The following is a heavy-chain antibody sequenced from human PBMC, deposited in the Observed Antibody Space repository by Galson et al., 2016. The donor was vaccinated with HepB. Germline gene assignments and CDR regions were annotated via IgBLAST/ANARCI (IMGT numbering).Heavy chain of an antibody. CDR2: INQSGSA. CDR1: GASFSTYY. D-gene: IGHD3-10*01. CDR3: ARMDHPLSGSGSYNTRRGNYYCYFRDV. J-gene: IGHJ6*03. V-gene: IGHV4-34*01. Sequence: SETLSLTCAVYGASFSTYYWTWIRLSPGKGLEWIGEINQSGSASYNPSLESRVTISVDTSNKQFSLRLSSLTAADTAVYYCARMDHPLSGSGSYNTRRGNYYCYFRDVWGNGTTVTVSS.